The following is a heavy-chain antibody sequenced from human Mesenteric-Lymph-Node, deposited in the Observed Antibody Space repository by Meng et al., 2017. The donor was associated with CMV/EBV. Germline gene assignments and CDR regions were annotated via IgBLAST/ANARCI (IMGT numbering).Heavy chain of an antibody. CDR1: FTGYY. J-gene: IGHJ4*02. Sequence: FTGYYMHWVRQAPGQGLEWMGRINPNSGGTKYAQKFQGRVTMTRDRSISTAYMELSRLRSDDTAVYYCARSGDIVVVPAASEYYFDYWGQGTLVTVSS. CDR2: INPNSGGT. V-gene: IGHV1-2*06. CDR3: ARSGDIVVVPAASEYYFDY. D-gene: IGHD2-2*01.